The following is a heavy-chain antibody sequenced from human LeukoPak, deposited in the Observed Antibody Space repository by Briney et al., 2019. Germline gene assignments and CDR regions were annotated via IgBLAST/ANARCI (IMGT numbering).Heavy chain of an antibody. V-gene: IGHV4-38-2*01. Sequence: PSETLSLTCAVSGYSISSGYYWGWIRQPPGKGLEWIGSIYHSGSTYYNPSLKSRVTISVDTSKNQFSLKLSSVTAADTAVHYCARPGDSYYYYMDVWGKGTTVTVSS. J-gene: IGHJ6*03. CDR1: GYSISSGYY. CDR2: IYHSGST. CDR3: ARPGDSYYYYMDV. D-gene: IGHD3-10*01.